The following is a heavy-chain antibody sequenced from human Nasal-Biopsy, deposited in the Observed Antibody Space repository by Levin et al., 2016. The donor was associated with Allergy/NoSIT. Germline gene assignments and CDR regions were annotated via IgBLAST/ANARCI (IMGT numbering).Heavy chain of an antibody. CDR2: IRGSGSRS. V-gene: IGHV3-23*01. J-gene: IGHJ6*02. Sequence: GESLKISCAASGFVFRLSAMSWVRQAPGKGLEWVSVIRGSGSRSTYADSVKGRFTISRDNSRKILYLQVSSLRGEDTAVYYCARKSPNYYGLEVWGQGTTVTVSS. CDR1: GFVFRLSA. CDR3: ARKSPNYYGLEV.